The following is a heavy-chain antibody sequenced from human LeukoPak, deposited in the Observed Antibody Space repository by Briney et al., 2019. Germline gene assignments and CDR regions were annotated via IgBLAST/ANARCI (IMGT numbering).Heavy chain of an antibody. CDR3: AKAGDTSSSPLFLD. V-gene: IGHV3-23*01. CDR1: GFTFSSYA. D-gene: IGHD6-6*01. Sequence: GGSLRLSCAASGFTFSSYAMGWVRQAPGKGLEWVSAISGSGDNTYYADSVKGRFTISRDNSKNTLYLQMNSLRAEDTAVYYCAKAGDTSSSPLFLDWGQGTLVTVSS. CDR2: ISGSGDNT. J-gene: IGHJ4*02.